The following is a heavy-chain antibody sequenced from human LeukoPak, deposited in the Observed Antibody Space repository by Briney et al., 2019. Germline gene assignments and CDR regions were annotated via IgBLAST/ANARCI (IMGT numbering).Heavy chain of an antibody. D-gene: IGHD2-15*01. J-gene: IGHJ4*02. CDR1: GGTFSSYA. CDR2: INPSGGST. V-gene: IGHV1-46*01. Sequence: GASVKVSCKASGGTFSSYAISWVRQAPGQGLEWMGIINPSGGSTSYAQKFQGRVTMTRDMSTSTVYMELSSLRSEDTAVYYCAREVLVARFDYWGQGTLVTVSS. CDR3: AREVLVARFDY.